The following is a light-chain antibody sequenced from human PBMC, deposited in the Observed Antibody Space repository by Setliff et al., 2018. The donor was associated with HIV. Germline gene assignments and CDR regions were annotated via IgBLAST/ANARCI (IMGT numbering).Light chain of an antibody. CDR3: CTYAGTSSLI. CDR1: SNDVGRYKY. J-gene: IGLJ2*01. Sequence: QSALAQPRSVSGSPGQSVTISCTGSSNDVGRYKYVSWYQQRPGKASKTMIYEVTKRPSGVPDRFSGSRSGNTASLTISGLQAEDEADYYCCTYAGTSSLIFGGGTKVTVL. V-gene: IGLV2-11*01. CDR2: EVT.